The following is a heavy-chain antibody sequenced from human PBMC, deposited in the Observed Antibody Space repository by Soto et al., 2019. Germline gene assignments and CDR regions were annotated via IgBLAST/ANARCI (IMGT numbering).Heavy chain of an antibody. J-gene: IGHJ3*02. CDR1: GFNFSPYF. D-gene: IGHD5-12*01. CDR3: VRDRGTPDSFDI. V-gene: IGHV3-74*01. Sequence: EAHLVESGGGLPQPGGSLRLSCVASGFNFSPYFMAWVRQGPGRGLEWVSHIKGDGTTTAYADSVRGRFIIFRDNGSNTLFLQMNILRDEDTAVYYCVRDRGTPDSFDIWGQGTTVIVSS. CDR2: IKGDGTTT.